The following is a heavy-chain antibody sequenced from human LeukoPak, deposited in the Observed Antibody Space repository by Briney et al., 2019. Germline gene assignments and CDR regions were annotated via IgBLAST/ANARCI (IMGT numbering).Heavy chain of an antibody. J-gene: IGHJ6*04. CDR3: AKDGATGTWVYYYYGMDV. CDR1: GFTFSSYA. V-gene: IGHV3-23*01. CDR2: NSGSGGST. D-gene: IGHD1-1*01. Sequence: GGSLRLSCAASGFTFSSYAMSWVRQAPGKGLEWVSPNSGSGGSTYYADSVKGRFTISRDNSKNTLYLQMNSLRAEDTAVYYCAKDGATGTWVYYYYGMDVWGKGTTVTVSS.